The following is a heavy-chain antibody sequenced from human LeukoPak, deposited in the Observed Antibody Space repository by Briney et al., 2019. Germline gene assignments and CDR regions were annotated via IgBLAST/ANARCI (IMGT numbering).Heavy chain of an antibody. CDR2: INHSGST. CDR1: GGSFSGYY. D-gene: IGHD3-16*01. Sequence: PSETLSLTCAVYGGSFSGYYWSWIRQPPGKGLEWIGEINHSGSTNYTPSLNSRLTISVDTSTHQFSLKLSSVTAADTAVYYCARMGESGNYYFDYWGQGTLVTVSS. J-gene: IGHJ4*02. V-gene: IGHV4-34*01. CDR3: ARMGESGNYYFDY.